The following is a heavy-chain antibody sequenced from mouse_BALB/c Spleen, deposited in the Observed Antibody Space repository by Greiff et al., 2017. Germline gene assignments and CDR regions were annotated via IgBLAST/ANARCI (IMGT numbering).Heavy chain of an antibody. CDR3: ARQGRYDGAGYAMDY. J-gene: IGHJ4*01. D-gene: IGHD2-14*01. CDR2: IWSDGST. CDR1: GFSLTSYG. Sequence: VQLQESGPDLVAPSQSLSITCTVSGFSLTSYGVHWVRQPPGKGLEWLVVIWSDGSTTYNSALKSRLSISKDNSKSQVFLKMNSLQTDDTAMYYCARQGRYDGAGYAMDYWGQGTSVTVSS. V-gene: IGHV2-6-2*01.